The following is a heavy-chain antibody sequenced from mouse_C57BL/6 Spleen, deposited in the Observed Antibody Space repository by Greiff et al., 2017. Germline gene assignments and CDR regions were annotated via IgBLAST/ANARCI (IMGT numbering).Heavy chain of an antibody. Sequence: VQLQQSGAELVKPGASVKISCKASGYAFSSYWMNWVKQRPGKGLEWIGQIYPGDGDTNYNGKFKGKATLTADKSSSAAYMQLSSLTSEDSAVYFCARGGNYGNSAWFAYWGQGTLVTVSA. D-gene: IGHD2-1*01. CDR2: IYPGDGDT. CDR3: ARGGNYGNSAWFAY. J-gene: IGHJ3*01. V-gene: IGHV1-80*01. CDR1: GYAFSSYW.